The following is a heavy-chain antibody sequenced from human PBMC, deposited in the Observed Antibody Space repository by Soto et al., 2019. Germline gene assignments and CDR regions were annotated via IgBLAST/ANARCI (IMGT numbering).Heavy chain of an antibody. D-gene: IGHD6-13*01. V-gene: IGHV4-31*03. Sequence: QVQLQESGPGLVKPSQTLSLTCTVSGGSISSDNSYWSWIRQPPGKGLEWMGYISYSGSTYYNPSLKSRISISVETSTNQFSLRLASVTAADTAVYYCARAKQQLVDYWGQGTLVTVSS. CDR1: GGSISSDNSY. CDR3: ARAKQQLVDY. CDR2: ISYSGST. J-gene: IGHJ4*02.